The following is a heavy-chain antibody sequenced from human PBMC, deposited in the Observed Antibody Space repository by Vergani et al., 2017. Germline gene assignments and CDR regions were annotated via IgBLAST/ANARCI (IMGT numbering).Heavy chain of an antibody. D-gene: IGHD3-3*01. J-gene: IGHJ5*02. CDR1: GGSISSGGYY. Sequence: QVQLQESGPGLVKPSQTLSLTCTVSGGSISSGGYYWSWIRQHPGKGLEWIGYIYYSGSTYYNPSLKSRVTISVDTSKNQFSLKRSSVTAADTAVYYCARQGHDGIRFSHNWFDPWGQGTLVTVSS. CDR3: ARQGHDGIRFSHNWFDP. CDR2: IYYSGST. V-gene: IGHV4-31*03.